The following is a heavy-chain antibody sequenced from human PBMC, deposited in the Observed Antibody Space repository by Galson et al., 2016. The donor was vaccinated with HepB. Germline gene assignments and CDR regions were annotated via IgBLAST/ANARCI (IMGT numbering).Heavy chain of an antibody. CDR1: GYTFTTSG. V-gene: IGHV1-18*01. D-gene: IGHD2-21*02. J-gene: IGHJ5*02. Sequence: SVKVSCKASGYTFTTSGISWVRRAPGQGLEWMGWLRTYSGNTKYAQKFQGGLTLTTDTSTSTTYMELTSLTSEGTASYYCASSLVPTASRFDPWGQGTLVTVSS. CDR3: ASSLVPTASRFDP. CDR2: LRTYSGNT.